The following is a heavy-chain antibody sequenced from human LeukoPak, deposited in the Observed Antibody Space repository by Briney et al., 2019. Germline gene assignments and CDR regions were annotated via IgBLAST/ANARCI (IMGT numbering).Heavy chain of an antibody. CDR1: GGSISSSSYY. CDR3: ARLSMANSGYY. J-gene: IGHJ4*02. Sequence: SETLSLTCTVSGGSISSSSYYWGWIRQPPGKGLEWIGSIYYSGSTYYNPSLKSRVTISVDTSKNQFSLKLSSVTAADTAVYYCARLSMANSGYYWGQGTLVTASS. CDR2: IYYSGST. D-gene: IGHD5-12*01. V-gene: IGHV4-39*01.